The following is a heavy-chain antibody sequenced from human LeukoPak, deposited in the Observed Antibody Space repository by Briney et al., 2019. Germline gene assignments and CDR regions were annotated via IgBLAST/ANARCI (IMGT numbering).Heavy chain of an antibody. CDR1: GFTLRTYA. V-gene: IGHV3-30-3*01. D-gene: IGHD5-18*01. CDR3: ARGQRRRYSYGLGGFDY. CDR2: ISSDGSKK. Sequence: GRSLRLSCVASGFTLRTYAMHWVRQAPGKGLEWVAVISSDGSKKFYSDSVKGQFTISRDNSKNTLYLQMNSLRAEDTAVYYCARGQRRRYSYGLGGFDYWGQGTLVTVSS. J-gene: IGHJ4*02.